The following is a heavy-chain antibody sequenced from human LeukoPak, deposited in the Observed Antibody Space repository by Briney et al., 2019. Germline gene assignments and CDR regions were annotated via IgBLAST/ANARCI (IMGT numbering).Heavy chain of an antibody. Sequence: PSETLSLTCTVSGGSISRDYWSWIRQPPGKGLEWIGYIDYAGRTTYNPSLKSRVTISVDTSKNQFSLRLSSVTAADTAVYYCARDLEEKLMGDDILTGYYFDYWGQGTLVTVSS. CDR3: ARDLEEKLMGDDILTGYYFDY. J-gene: IGHJ4*02. D-gene: IGHD3-9*01. CDR1: GGSISRDY. CDR2: IDYAGRT. V-gene: IGHV4-59*01.